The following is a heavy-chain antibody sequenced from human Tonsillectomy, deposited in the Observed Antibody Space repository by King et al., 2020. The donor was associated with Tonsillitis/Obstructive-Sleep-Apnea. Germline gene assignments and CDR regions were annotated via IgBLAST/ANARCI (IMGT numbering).Heavy chain of an antibody. D-gene: IGHD3-10*01. J-gene: IGHJ6*03. CDR3: AGSLIGGSDYYYMDV. CDR2: ISSSGSTI. CDR1: GFTFSDHF. Sequence: VQLVESGGGLVKPGGSLRLFCAASGFTFSDHFMSWIRQAPGKGLEWVSYISSSGSTIYYADSVKGRFTISRDNAKNSLYLQMNSLRAEDTAVYYCAGSLIGGSDYYYMDVWGKGPTVTVSS. V-gene: IGHV3-11*01.